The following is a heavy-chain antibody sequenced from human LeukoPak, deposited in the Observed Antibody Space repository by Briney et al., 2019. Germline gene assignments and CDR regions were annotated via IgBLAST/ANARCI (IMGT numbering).Heavy chain of an antibody. J-gene: IGHJ5*02. CDR2: IYYSGST. Sequence: SETLSLTCTVSGGSISSYYWSWIRQPPGKGLEWIGNIYYSGSTNYNPSLKSRVTISVDTSKNQFSLKLSSVTAADTAVYYCARSITMVRGASNWFDPWGQGTLVTVSS. CDR3: ARSITMVRGASNWFDP. V-gene: IGHV4-59*08. D-gene: IGHD3-10*01. CDR1: GGSISSYY.